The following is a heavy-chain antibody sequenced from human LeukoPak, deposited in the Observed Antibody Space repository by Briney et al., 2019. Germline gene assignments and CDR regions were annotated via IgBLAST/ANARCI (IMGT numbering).Heavy chain of an antibody. V-gene: IGHV1-18*01. CDR3: AIVQVTCFDY. CDR1: GYTFTSYG. Sequence: ASVKVSCKASGYTFTSYGISWVRQAPGQGLEWMGWISAYNGNTNYEQKLQGRVTITTATSTSTAYTELRSLRSDGTALYYCAIVQVTCFDYWGQGTLVTVSS. CDR2: ISAYNGNT. J-gene: IGHJ4*02. D-gene: IGHD5-18*01.